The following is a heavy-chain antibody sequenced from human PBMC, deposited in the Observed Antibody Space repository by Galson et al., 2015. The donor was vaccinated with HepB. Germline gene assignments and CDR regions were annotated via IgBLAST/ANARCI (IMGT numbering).Heavy chain of an antibody. J-gene: IGHJ5*02. V-gene: IGHV7-4-1*02. CDR2: INTNSGNP. CDR1: GYTFTTYA. CDR3: ARVHYSDGSGCLVA. Sequence: QSGAEVKKPGASVKVSCKASGYTFTTYAMNWVRQAPGQGLEWMGWINTNSGNPTYAQGFTGRFIFSLDTSVSTAYLQISSLKAEDTAVYYCARVHYSDGSGCLVAWGQGTLVTVSS. D-gene: IGHD3-22*01.